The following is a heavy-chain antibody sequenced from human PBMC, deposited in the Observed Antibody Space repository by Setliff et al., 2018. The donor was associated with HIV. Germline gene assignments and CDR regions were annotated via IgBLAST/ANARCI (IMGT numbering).Heavy chain of an antibody. CDR2: TMPISGTP. D-gene: IGHD4-17*01. Sequence: SVKVSCKASGGTFSSYAIYWVRQAPGQGLEWMGGTMPISGTPNYAQKFQGRVTITADESTNTAYMELSSLRSEDTAVYYCARATYGDYEGYDGDDAFDIWGQGTMVTVSS. V-gene: IGHV1-69*13. CDR1: GGTFSSYA. J-gene: IGHJ3*02. CDR3: ARATYGDYEGYDGDDAFDI.